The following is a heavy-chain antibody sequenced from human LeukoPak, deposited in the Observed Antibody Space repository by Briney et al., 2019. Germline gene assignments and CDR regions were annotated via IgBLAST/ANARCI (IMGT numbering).Heavy chain of an antibody. J-gene: IGHJ6*03. V-gene: IGHV3-48*04. CDR3: AAGGDYYYHMDV. CDR2: ISSSSTTI. Sequence: PGGSLRLSCAASGFSLNTYSMNWVRQAPGKGLEWVSYISSSSTTIYYADSVKGRFTIPRDNAKNSVYLQMNSLRAEDTAVYHCAAGGDYYYHMDVWGKGTTVTVSS. D-gene: IGHD3-10*01. CDR1: GFSLNTYS.